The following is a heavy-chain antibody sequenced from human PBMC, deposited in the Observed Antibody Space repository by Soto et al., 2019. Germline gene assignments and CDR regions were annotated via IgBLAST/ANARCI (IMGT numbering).Heavy chain of an antibody. CDR3: ARDGAGPCDF. Sequence: SETLCLTCTFSGGSISSYYWTCIRQHPGKGLEWIGYIYYSGSTNYNPSLKSRVTISVDTSKNQFSLKLSSVTAADTAVYYGARDGAGPCDFWGQGTLVTVS. J-gene: IGHJ4*02. CDR2: IYYSGST. D-gene: IGHD6-19*01. CDR1: GGSISSYY. V-gene: IGHV4-59*01.